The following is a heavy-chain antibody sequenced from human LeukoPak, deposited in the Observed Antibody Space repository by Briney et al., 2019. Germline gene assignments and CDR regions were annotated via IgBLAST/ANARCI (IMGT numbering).Heavy chain of an antibody. CDR3: AKFCGSFAFLDY. Sequence: PSETLSLTCTVSGGSISTYYWSWIRQPPGKGLEWIAYIHYSGSTNYNPSLKSRVTISVDTSKKHLSLKLSSVTAADTAVYYCAKFCGSFAFLDYWGQGTLVTVSS. V-gene: IGHV4-59*01. CDR1: GGSISTYY. D-gene: IGHD1-26*01. CDR2: IHYSGST. J-gene: IGHJ4*02.